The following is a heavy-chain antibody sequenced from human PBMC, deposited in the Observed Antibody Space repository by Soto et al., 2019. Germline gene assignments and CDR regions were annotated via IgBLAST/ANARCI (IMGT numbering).Heavy chain of an antibody. CDR3: ARDISYSNYLTYYFDY. CDR2: IIPIFGTA. Sequence: GASVKVSCKASGGTFSNYAISWVRQAPGQGLEWMGGIIPIFGTANYAQKFQGRVTITADESTSTAYMELSSLRSEDTAVYYCARDISYSNYLTYYFDYWGQGTLVTVSS. V-gene: IGHV1-69*13. D-gene: IGHD4-4*01. CDR1: GGTFSNYA. J-gene: IGHJ4*02.